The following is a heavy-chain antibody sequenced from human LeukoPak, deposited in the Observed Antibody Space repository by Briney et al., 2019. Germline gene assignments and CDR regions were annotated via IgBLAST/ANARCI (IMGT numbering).Heavy chain of an antibody. CDR2: ISWNSGNI. Sequence: GRSLRLSCAASGFTFDDYAMHWVRQAPGKGLEWVSGISWNSGNIGYADSVKGRFTISRDNAKNSLYLQMNSLRAEDTALYYCAMSDYDFWSGYSYLGQGTLVTVSS. V-gene: IGHV3-9*01. CDR3: AMSDYDFWSGYSY. J-gene: IGHJ4*02. D-gene: IGHD3-3*01. CDR1: GFTFDDYA.